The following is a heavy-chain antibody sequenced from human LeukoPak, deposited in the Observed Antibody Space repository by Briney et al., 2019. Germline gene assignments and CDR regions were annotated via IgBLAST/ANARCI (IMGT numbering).Heavy chain of an antibody. CDR1: GDSVSSGSFY. CDR2: ISYSGST. V-gene: IGHV4-61*01. D-gene: IGHD5-18*01. Sequence: SETLSVTCTVSGDSVSSGSFYWSWIRQPPGKGLEWIGFISYSGSTNYNPSLKSRVTISIDTSRDQFSLTLSSVTAADTAVYYCARDRSYGYFDYWGQGTLVTVSS. CDR3: ARDRSYGYFDY. J-gene: IGHJ4*02.